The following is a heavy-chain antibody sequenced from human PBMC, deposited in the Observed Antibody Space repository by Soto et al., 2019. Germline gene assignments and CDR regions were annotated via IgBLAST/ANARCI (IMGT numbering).Heavy chain of an antibody. Sequence: SETLSLTCTVSGGSISSASYYWTWIRQPPGKGLEWIGSISTSGYNYYNPSLKSRVTISVDTSKNHFSLKLSSVTAADTAVYYCARVGGINWFDPSGQGTLVTVSS. CDR2: ISTSGYN. V-gene: IGHV4-39*07. CDR1: GGSISSASYY. D-gene: IGHD3-16*01. J-gene: IGHJ5*02. CDR3: ARVGGINWFDP.